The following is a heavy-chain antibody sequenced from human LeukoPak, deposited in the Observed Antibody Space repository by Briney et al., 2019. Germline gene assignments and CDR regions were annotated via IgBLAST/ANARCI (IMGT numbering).Heavy chain of an antibody. CDR2: ISSGSSYI. D-gene: IGHD3-22*01. CDR1: GFTFSSYS. CDR3: ARGDHYYDSSGYYPTLDAFDI. Sequence: PGGSLRLSCAASGFTFSSYSMNWVRQAPGKGLEWVSSISSGSSYIYYADSVKGRFTISRDNAKNSLYLQMNSLRAEDTAVYYCARGDHYYDSSGYYPTLDAFDIWGQGTMVTVSS. V-gene: IGHV3-21*01. J-gene: IGHJ3*02.